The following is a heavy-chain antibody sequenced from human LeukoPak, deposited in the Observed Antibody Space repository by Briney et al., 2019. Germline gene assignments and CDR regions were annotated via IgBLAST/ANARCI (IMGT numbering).Heavy chain of an antibody. CDR2: ISWNSGSI. D-gene: IGHD3-22*01. CDR1: GFTFDDYA. CDR3: AKDNDSSGYYSGNAAFDI. Sequence: GGSLRLSCAASGFTFDDYAMHWVRQAPGKGLEWVSGISWNSGSIGYADSVKGRFTISRDNAKNSLYLQMNSLIAEDTALYYCAKDNDSSGYYSGNAAFDIWGQGTMVTVSS. J-gene: IGHJ3*02. V-gene: IGHV3-9*01.